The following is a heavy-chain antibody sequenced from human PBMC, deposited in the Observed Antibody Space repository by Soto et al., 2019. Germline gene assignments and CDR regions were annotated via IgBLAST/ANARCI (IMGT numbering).Heavy chain of an antibody. J-gene: IGHJ5*01. Sequence: PSETLSLTCPVSGFFISNGGYYWSWIRQHPGKGLEWIGYTYYSASTYYNPSLKSRLTISLDTSKNQFSLKLSSVTAADTAVYYCAIGITLIRGVIITRWFDSWGQGALVTVSS. D-gene: IGHD3-10*01. CDR1: GFFISNGGYY. CDR3: AIGITLIRGVIITRWFDS. V-gene: IGHV4-31*03. CDR2: TYYSAST.